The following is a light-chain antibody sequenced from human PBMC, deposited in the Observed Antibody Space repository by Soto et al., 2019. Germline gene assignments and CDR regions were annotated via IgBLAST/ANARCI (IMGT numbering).Light chain of an antibody. V-gene: IGKV3-20*01. J-gene: IGKJ2*01. CDR2: GAS. CDR1: QSVSSSY. Sequence: EIVLTQSPGTLSLSPGERATLSCRASQSVSSSYLAWYQQKPGQAPRLLIYGASSRATGIPDRFSGSGSGKDFNLTISRLEPEEFAVYYCQQYGSSPLYTFGQGTKLEIK. CDR3: QQYGSSPLYT.